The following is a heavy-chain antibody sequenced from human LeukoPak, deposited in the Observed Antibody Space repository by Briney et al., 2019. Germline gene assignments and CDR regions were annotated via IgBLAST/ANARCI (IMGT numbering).Heavy chain of an antibody. CDR3: ARDAALWTGGFDY. CDR2: ISGSGGST. Sequence: GGSLRLSCAASGFTFRSYAMSWVRQGPGKGLEWVSTISGSGGSTYYTDSVKGRFTISRDNSKNTLYLQMDSLRAEDTAVYYCARDAALWTGGFDYWGQGTLVTVSS. CDR1: GFTFRSYA. J-gene: IGHJ4*02. V-gene: IGHV3-23*01. D-gene: IGHD3/OR15-3a*01.